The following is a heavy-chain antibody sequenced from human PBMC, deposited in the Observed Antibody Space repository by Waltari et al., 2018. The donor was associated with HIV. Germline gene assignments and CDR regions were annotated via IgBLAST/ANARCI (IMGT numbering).Heavy chain of an antibody. CDR1: GGTVSSYA. Sequence: QVQLVQSGAEVKKPGSSVKVSCKSSGGTVSSYAVSWVREAPGQGLEWMGGIIPLFGTVHSAQKFQGRVTMTADGSTGTVYMGLSSLRSEDTAVYYCARDKAHNDVWSGFVSWGQGTRVTVSS. J-gene: IGHJ4*02. CDR2: IIPLFGTV. CDR3: ARDKAHNDVWSGFVS. V-gene: IGHV1-69*01. D-gene: IGHD3-3*01.